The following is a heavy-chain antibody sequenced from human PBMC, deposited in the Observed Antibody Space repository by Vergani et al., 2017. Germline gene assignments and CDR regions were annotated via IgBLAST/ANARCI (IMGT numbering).Heavy chain of an antibody. V-gene: IGHV3-66*01. CDR1: GFSVSDNY. CDR3: ARASVVAATYYFDY. CDR2: LYVVGTS. D-gene: IGHD2-15*01. J-gene: IGHJ4*02. Sequence: EVQLVESGGGLVQPGGSLRLSCAASGFSVSDNYMSWVRQAPGKGLEWVSILYVVGTSDYADSVKGRFTISRDNSKNTLYLQMNSLRAEDTAVYYCARASVVAATYYFDYWGQGTLVTVSS.